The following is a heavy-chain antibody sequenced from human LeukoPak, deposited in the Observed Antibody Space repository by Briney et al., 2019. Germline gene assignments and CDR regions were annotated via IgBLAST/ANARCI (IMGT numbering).Heavy chain of an antibody. Sequence: GRSLRLSCAASGFTFDDCAMHWVRQVPGKGLEWVSGISWNSGKIGHADSVKGRFTISRDNAKNSLYLQMNSLRTEDMALYYCVRDISATVTSEFSYWGQGTLVTVSS. D-gene: IGHD4-17*01. CDR2: ISWNSGKI. J-gene: IGHJ4*02. V-gene: IGHV3-9*03. CDR3: VRDISATVTSEFSY. CDR1: GFTFDDCA.